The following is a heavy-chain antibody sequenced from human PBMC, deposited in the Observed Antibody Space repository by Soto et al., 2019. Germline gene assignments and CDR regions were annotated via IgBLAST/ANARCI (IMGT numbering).Heavy chain of an antibody. D-gene: IGHD2-15*01. CDR2: TYYRSKWYN. V-gene: IGHV6-1*01. Sequence: PSQTLSLTCAISGDSGSSNSAAWNWIRQSPSRGLEWLGRTYYRSKWYNDYAVSVKSRITINPDTSKNQFSLQLNSVTPEDTAVYYCARDRVDCSGGRCYSYSWFDHWGQGNLVTLSS. J-gene: IGHJ5*02. CDR1: GDSGSSNSAA. CDR3: ARDRVDCSGGRCYSYSWFDH.